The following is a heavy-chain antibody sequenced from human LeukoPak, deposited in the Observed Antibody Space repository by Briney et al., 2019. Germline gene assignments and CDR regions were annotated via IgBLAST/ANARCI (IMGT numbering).Heavy chain of an antibody. D-gene: IGHD2-8*01. V-gene: IGHV1-69*05. CDR2: IIPIFGTA. Sequence: PVKVSCKASGGTFSSYAISWVRQAPGQGLEWMGRIIPIFGTANYAQKFQGRVTITTDESTSTAYMELSSLRSEDTAVYYCARDLLGVTLAFDLWGRGTLVTVSS. J-gene: IGHJ2*01. CDR1: GGTFSSYA. CDR3: ARDLLGVTLAFDL.